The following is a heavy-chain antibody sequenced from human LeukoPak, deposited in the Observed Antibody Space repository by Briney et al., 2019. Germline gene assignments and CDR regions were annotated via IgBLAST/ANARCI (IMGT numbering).Heavy chain of an antibody. CDR2: IYYSGYT. CDR1: GDSINNGNYY. Sequence: PSQTLSLTCTVSGDSINNGNYYWSWIRQHPGKGLERIGYIYYSGYTYYNPSLKGRVTISVDTSKNQFSLNLSSVTAADTAIYYCARAPLPHGKSCFDHWGQGTLVTVSS. J-gene: IGHJ4*02. V-gene: IGHV4-31*03. CDR3: ARAPLPHGKSCFDH.